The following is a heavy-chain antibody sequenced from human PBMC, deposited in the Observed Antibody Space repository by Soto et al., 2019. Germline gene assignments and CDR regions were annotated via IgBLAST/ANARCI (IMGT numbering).Heavy chain of an antibody. V-gene: IGHV3-7*03. J-gene: IGHJ2*01. D-gene: IGHD2-15*01. CDR3: ARYANCSGGSCRDWYFDL. CDR2: IKQDGSEE. Sequence: VGSLRLSCAASGFTFSSYWMSWVRQAPGKGLEWVANIKQDGSEEYYVDSVKGRFTISRDNAKSSLYLQMNSMRAEDTAVYYCARYANCSGGSCRDWYFDLWGRGTLVTVSS. CDR1: GFTFSSYW.